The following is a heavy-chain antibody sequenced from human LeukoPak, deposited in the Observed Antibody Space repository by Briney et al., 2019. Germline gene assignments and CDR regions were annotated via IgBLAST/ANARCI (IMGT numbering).Heavy chain of an antibody. D-gene: IGHD3-10*01. J-gene: IGHJ4*02. Sequence: SETLSLTCAVYGGSFSGYYWSWIRQPPGKGLEWIGEINHSGRTNYNPSLKSRVTISVDTSKNHFSLKLSSVTAADTAVYYCARGGLQHYYGSGSHDHWGQGTLVTVSS. CDR3: ARGGLQHYYGSGSHDH. V-gene: IGHV4-34*01. CDR2: INHSGRT. CDR1: GGSFSGYY.